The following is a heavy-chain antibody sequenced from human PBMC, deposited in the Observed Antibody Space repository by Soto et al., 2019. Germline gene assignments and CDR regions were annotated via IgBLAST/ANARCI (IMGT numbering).Heavy chain of an antibody. CDR2: IHDSGRS. CDR1: GGSVTNHH. Sequence: QVQLQESGPGLVKPSETLSLTCTVSGGSVTNHHLSWIRQPPGKGLECMGHIHDSGRSNYNPSRCSRVTMSLDTSNSQFSMKLSSVTAAGTGSYYCATYIGYGGGRGYWGQGTLVTVSS. J-gene: IGHJ4*02. CDR3: ATYIGYGGGRGY. D-gene: IGHD3-16*01. V-gene: IGHV4-59*02.